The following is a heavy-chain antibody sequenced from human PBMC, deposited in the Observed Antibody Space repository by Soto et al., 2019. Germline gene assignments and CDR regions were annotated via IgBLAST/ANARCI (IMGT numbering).Heavy chain of an antibody. J-gene: IGHJ4*02. CDR1: RASIYTYS. CDR2: IYSSGSA. V-gene: IGHV4-4*07. D-gene: IGHD1-26*01. Sequence: SETLSLTCTVSRASIYTYSWTWIRQPAGKGLQWIGHIYSSGSANYSPSLKSRVSMSVDSSKNQISLKLSSVTAADTAVYYCATIVGANDYWGQGTLVTVSS. CDR3: ATIVGANDY.